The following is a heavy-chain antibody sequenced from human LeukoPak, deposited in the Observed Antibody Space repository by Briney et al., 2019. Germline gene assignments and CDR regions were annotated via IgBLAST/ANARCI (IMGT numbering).Heavy chain of an antibody. J-gene: IGHJ4*02. CDR3: TSRPLLSYYGSGRTRSDY. Sequence: PGGSLRLSCAASGFTFDDYAMHWVRHAPGKGLEWVSGISWNSGSIGYADSVKGRFTISRDNAKNSLYLQMNSLKTEDTAVYYCTSRPLLSYYGSGRTRSDYWGQGTLVTVSS. CDR1: GFTFDDYA. D-gene: IGHD3-10*01. CDR2: ISWNSGSI. V-gene: IGHV3-9*01.